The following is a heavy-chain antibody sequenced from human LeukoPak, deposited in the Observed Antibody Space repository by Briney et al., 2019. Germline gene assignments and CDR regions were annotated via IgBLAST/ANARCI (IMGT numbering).Heavy chain of an antibody. Sequence: SETLSLTCTVSGGSISSSSYYWGWIRQPPGKGLEWIGSIYYSGSTYYNPSLKSRVTISVDTSKNQFSLKLSSVTAADTAVYYCATDSSSSEIYFDYWGQGTLVTVSS. CDR3: ATDSSSSEIYFDY. CDR1: GGSISSSSYY. D-gene: IGHD6-6*01. CDR2: IYYSGST. J-gene: IGHJ4*02. V-gene: IGHV4-39*07.